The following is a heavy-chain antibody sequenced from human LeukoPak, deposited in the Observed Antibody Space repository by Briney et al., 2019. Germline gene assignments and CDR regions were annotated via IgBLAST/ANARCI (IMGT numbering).Heavy chain of an antibody. V-gene: IGHV1-18*01. CDR3: ARDEDY. CDR1: GYTFTSYG. Sequence: GASVKVSCKASGYTFTSYGISWVRQAPGQGLEWMGWISAYNGNTNYAQKLQGRVTITADESTSTAYMELSSLRSEDTAVYYCARDEDYWGQGTLVTVSS. J-gene: IGHJ4*02. CDR2: ISAYNGNT.